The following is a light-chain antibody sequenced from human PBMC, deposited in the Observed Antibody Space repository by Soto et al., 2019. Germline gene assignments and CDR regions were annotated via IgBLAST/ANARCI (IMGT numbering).Light chain of an antibody. CDR1: SSDVGYYNY. CDR3: SSYISVSSPVV. Sequence: QSVLTQPASLSGSPGQSITISCTGTSSDVGYYNYVSWYQQHPGKAPKVNIYEVSNRPSGVSYRFSGSESGNTASLTIFGLQEEDEADYYCSSYISVSSPVVFGGGTKLTVL. V-gene: IGLV2-14*01. J-gene: IGLJ2*01. CDR2: EVS.